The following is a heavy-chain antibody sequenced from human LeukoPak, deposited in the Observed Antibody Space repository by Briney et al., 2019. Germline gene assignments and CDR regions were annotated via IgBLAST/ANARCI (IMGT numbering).Heavy chain of an antibody. D-gene: IGHD2-2*01. CDR1: GFTFSSYA. CDR3: AKDLGSPYCSSTSCYPMDFQH. CDR2: ISGSGGST. Sequence: PGGSLRLSCAASGFTFSSYAMSWVRQAPGKGLEWVSAISGSGGSTYYADSVKGRFTISRDNSKNTLYLQMNSLRAEDTAVYYCAKDLGSPYCSSTSCYPMDFQHWGQGTLVTVSS. V-gene: IGHV3-23*01. J-gene: IGHJ1*01.